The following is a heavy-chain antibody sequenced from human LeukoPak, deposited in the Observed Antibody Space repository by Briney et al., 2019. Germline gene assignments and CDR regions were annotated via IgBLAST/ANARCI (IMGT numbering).Heavy chain of an antibody. CDR1: GGSISSGDYY. Sequence: SETLSLTCTVSGGSISSGDYYWSWSRQPPGKGLEWIGYIYYSGSTYYNPSLKSLVTISVDTSKNQFSLKLSSVTAADTAVYYCARVDLGYCSGGSCYSFDYWGQGTLVTVSS. V-gene: IGHV4-30-4*01. J-gene: IGHJ4*02. D-gene: IGHD2-15*01. CDR2: IYYSGST. CDR3: ARVDLGYCSGGSCYSFDY.